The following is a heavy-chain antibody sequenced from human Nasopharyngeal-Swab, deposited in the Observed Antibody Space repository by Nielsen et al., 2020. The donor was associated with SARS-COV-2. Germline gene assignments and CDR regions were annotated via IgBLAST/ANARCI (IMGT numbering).Heavy chain of an antibody. CDR2: ISSSGST. J-gene: IGHJ4*02. CDR3: VSSSSWYYFDY. V-gene: IGHV4-59*01. Sequence: SETLSLTCTVSGGSISTDYWSWIRQPPGKGLTWIGFISSSGSTNYNPSLKSRVTISVDTSKKQFSLHLSSVTAADTAVYYCVSSSSWYYFDYWAQGTQVTVSS. D-gene: IGHD6-13*01. CDR1: GGSISTDY.